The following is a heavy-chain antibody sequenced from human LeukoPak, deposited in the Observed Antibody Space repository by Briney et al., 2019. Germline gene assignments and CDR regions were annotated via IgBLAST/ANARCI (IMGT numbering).Heavy chain of an antibody. CDR2: INHSGST. J-gene: IGHJ6*02. D-gene: IGHD6-13*01. Sequence: SETLSLTCNVSGGSISSYYWSWIRQPPGKGLEWIGEINHSGSTNYNPSLKSRVTISVDTSKNQFSLKLSSVTAADTAVYYCARVGYSSSWYDYYGMDVWGQGTTVTVSS. CDR1: GGSISSYY. V-gene: IGHV4-34*01. CDR3: ARVGYSSSWYDYYGMDV.